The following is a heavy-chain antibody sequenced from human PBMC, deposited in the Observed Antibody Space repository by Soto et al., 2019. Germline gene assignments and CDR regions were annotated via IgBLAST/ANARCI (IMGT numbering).Heavy chain of an antibody. CDR1: GGSISSYY. CDR3: ARLGYCRSTSCYYYYYMDG. J-gene: IGHJ6*03. Sequence: SETLSLTCTVSGGSISSYYWSWIRQPPGKGLEWIGYIYYSGSTNYNPSLKSRVTISVDTSKNQFSLKLSSVTAADTAVYYCARLGYCRSTSCYYYYYMDGWGKGTTVTVSS. D-gene: IGHD2-2*03. V-gene: IGHV4-59*08. CDR2: IYYSGST.